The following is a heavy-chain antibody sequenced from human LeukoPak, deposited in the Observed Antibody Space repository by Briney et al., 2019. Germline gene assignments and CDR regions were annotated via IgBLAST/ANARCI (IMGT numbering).Heavy chain of an antibody. J-gene: IGHJ4*02. V-gene: IGHV1-18*01. CDR1: GYTFTSYG. CDR3: ARGYCSSTSCYAADY. Sequence: ASVKVSCKASGYTFTSYGISWVRQAPGQGLEWMGWISAYNGNTNYAQKLQGRVTMTTNTSTSTAYMELRSLRSDDTAVYYCARGYCSSTSCYAADYWGQGTLVTVSS. D-gene: IGHD2-2*01. CDR2: ISAYNGNT.